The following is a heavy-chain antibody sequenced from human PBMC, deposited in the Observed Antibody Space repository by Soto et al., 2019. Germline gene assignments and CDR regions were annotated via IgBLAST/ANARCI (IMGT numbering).Heavy chain of an antibody. V-gene: IGHV5-51*01. J-gene: IGHJ6*02. CDR2: IYPGDSDT. Sequence: PGESLKISCKGSGYSFTSYWIGWVRQMPGKGLERMGIIYPGDSDTRYSPSFQGQVTISADKSISTAYLQWSSLKASDTAMYYCARGGSGSYYLYAYYYGMDVWGQGTTVTVSS. CDR3: ARGGSGSYYLYAYYYGMDV. D-gene: IGHD1-26*01. CDR1: GYSFTSYW.